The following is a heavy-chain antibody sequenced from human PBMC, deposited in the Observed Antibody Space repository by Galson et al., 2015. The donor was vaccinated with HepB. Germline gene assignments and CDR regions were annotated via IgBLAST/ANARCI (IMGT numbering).Heavy chain of an antibody. CDR2: ITSTGDTI. V-gene: IGHV3-23*01. CDR3: AKNYGYFDS. Sequence: SLRLSCAASGFSFNTWAVTWVRQAPGKGLEWVSVITSTGDTIYYADSVKGRFTVSGDNSKNTLYLQLSNLRADDTAVYYCAKNYGYFDSWGQGTLVTVSS. CDR1: GFSFNTWA. D-gene: IGHD4-17*01. J-gene: IGHJ4*02.